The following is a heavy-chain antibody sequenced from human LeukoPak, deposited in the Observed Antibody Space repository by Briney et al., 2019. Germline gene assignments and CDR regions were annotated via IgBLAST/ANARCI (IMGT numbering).Heavy chain of an antibody. CDR3: ARAVVPAAYDYYYYYYGMDV. D-gene: IGHD2-2*01. V-gene: IGHV1-69*02. CDR2: IIPILGIA. Sequence: SVKVSYKASGGTFSSYTISWVRQAPGQGLEWMGRIIPILGIANYAQKFQGRVTITADKSTGTAYMELSSLRSEDTAVYYCARAVVPAAYDYYYYYYGMDVWGQGTTVTVSS. CDR1: GGTFSSYT. J-gene: IGHJ6*02.